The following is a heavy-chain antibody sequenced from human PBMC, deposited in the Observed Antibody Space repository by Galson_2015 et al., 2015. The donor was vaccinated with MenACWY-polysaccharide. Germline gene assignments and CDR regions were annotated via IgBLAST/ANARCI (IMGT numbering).Heavy chain of an antibody. V-gene: IGHV3-33*08. Sequence: SLRLSCAASGFTFNNYWMSWVRQAPGKGLEWVAVIWYDGSNKYYADSVKGRFTISRDNSKNTLYLQMNSLRAEDTAVYYCARDLKDCSSTSCYIGGFDYWGQGTLVTVSS. CDR1: GFTFNNYW. CDR3: ARDLKDCSSTSCYIGGFDY. J-gene: IGHJ4*02. D-gene: IGHD2-2*02. CDR2: IWYDGSNK.